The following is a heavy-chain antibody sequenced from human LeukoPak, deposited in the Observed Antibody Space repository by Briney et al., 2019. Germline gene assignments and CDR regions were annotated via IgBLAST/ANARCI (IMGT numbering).Heavy chain of an antibody. CDR2: ISGSGGST. Sequence: GSLRLSCAASGFTFSSYAMSWVRQAPGKGLEWVSAISGSGGSTYYADSVKGRFTISRDNSKNTLYLQMNSLRAEDTAVYYCAKTPPYCSSTSCPLGYWGQGTLVTVSS. CDR3: AKTPPYCSSTSCPLGY. J-gene: IGHJ4*02. V-gene: IGHV3-23*01. CDR1: GFTFSSYA. D-gene: IGHD2-2*01.